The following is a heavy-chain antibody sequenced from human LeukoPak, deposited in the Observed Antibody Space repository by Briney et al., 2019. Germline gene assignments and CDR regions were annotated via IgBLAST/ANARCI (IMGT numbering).Heavy chain of an antibody. V-gene: IGHV3-30-3*01. D-gene: IGHD6-13*01. CDR3: ARGIAAAGTVADQGYYFDY. Sequence: PGRSLRLSCAASGFTFSSYSMDWVRQAPGKGLEWVAVISYDGSNKYYADSVKGRFTISSDNSKNTLYLQMNSLRGEERAVYSCARGIAAAGTVADQGYYFDYWGQGTLVTVSS. J-gene: IGHJ4*02. CDR2: ISYDGSNK. CDR1: GFTFSSYS.